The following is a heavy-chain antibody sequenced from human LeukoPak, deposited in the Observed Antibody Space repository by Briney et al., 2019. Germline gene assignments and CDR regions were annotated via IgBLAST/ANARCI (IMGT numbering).Heavy chain of an antibody. Sequence: GGSLRLSCAASGFTFSSYDMNRVRQAPGKGLEWVSSISRSSTYIFYADSVKGRFTISRDNAKNSLYLQMHSLRAEDTAVYHCVREGGHDYWGQGTLVTVSS. D-gene: IGHD2-15*01. CDR3: VREGGHDY. V-gene: IGHV3-21*01. J-gene: IGHJ4*02. CDR1: GFTFSSYD. CDR2: ISRSSTYI.